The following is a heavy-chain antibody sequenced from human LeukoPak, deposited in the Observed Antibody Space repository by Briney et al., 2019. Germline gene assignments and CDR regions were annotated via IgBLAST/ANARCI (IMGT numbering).Heavy chain of an antibody. CDR3: ASLRGGNY. D-gene: IGHD3-10*01. V-gene: IGHV3-7*02. CDR2: IKQDGSDN. CDR1: GFTFSSYL. Sequence: GGTLRLSCAASGFTFSSYLMTWVRQAPRKGLERVATIKQDGSDNYCVDSVKGRFTISRDNAQNSLHLQMNSLRAEDTAVYYCASLRGGNYWGQGTLVTVSS. J-gene: IGHJ4*02.